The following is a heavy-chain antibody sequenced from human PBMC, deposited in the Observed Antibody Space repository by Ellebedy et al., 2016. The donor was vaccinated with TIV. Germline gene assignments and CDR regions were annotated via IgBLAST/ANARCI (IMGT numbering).Heavy chain of an antibody. V-gene: IGHV4-39*07. CDR3: ARLTFYDSYDNQYYFDH. D-gene: IGHD3-22*01. Sequence: SETLSLTXTVSGASITDDRHYWGWVRRPLGKGLEWIGSVYYHGGTYRNPSLMSRVSISVDTSRNQFSLKLSSVTAADTAGYYCARLTFYDSYDNQYYFDHWGQGALVTVSS. CDR1: GASITDDRHY. CDR2: VYYHGGT. J-gene: IGHJ4*02.